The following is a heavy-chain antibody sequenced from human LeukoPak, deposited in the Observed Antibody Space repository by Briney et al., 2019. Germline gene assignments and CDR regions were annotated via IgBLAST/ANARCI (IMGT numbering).Heavy chain of an antibody. V-gene: IGHV3-9*01. CDR3: AKDISFYDSSGFDAFDI. Sequence: GRSLRLSCAASGFTFDDYAMHWVRQAPGKGLEWVSGISWNSGSIGYADSVKGRFTISRDNAKNSLYLQMNNLRAEDTALYYCAKDISFYDSSGFDAFDIWGQGTMVTVSS. CDR2: ISWNSGSI. J-gene: IGHJ3*02. D-gene: IGHD3-22*01. CDR1: GFTFDDYA.